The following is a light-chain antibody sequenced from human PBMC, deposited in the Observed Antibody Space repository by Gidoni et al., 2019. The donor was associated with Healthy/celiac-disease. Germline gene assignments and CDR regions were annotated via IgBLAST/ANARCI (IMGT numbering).Light chain of an antibody. V-gene: IGLV3-25*03. CDR3: QSADSSGTYPV. CDR2: KDS. J-gene: IGLJ7*01. CDR1: ALQKQY. Sequence: SSELTQPPSVSVSPGQTARITCSGDALQKQYAYWYQQKPGQAPVLVIYKDSERPSGIPERFSGSSSGTTVTLTISGVQAEDEADYYCQSADSSGTYPVFGGGTQLTVL.